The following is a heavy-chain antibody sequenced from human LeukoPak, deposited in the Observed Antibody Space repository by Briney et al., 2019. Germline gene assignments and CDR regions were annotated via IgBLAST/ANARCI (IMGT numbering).Heavy chain of an antibody. V-gene: IGHV1-46*01. CDR3: ARGGEWELLPPTPTPFDY. J-gene: IGHJ4*02. Sequence: ASVKVSCKASGYTFTSYYMHWVRQAPGQGLEWMGIINPSGGSTSYAQKFQGRVTMTRDTSTSTVYMELSSLRSEDTAVYYCARGGEWELLPPTPTPFDYWGQGTLVSVSS. CDR2: INPSGGST. CDR1: GYTFTSYY. D-gene: IGHD1-26*01.